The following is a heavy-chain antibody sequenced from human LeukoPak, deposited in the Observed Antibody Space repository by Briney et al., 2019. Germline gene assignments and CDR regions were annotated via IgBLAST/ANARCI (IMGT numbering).Heavy chain of an antibody. J-gene: IGHJ6*02. Sequence: ASVKVSCKASGYTFTSYYMHWVRQAPGQGLEWMGIINPSGGSTSYAQKFQGRVTMTRDTSTSTVYMQLSSLRSEDTAVYYCARDVPYSSGWSYYYYYGMDVWGQGTTVTVSS. CDR3: ARDVPYSSGWSYYYYYGMDV. CDR1: GYTFTSYY. V-gene: IGHV1-46*01. CDR2: INPSGGST. D-gene: IGHD6-19*01.